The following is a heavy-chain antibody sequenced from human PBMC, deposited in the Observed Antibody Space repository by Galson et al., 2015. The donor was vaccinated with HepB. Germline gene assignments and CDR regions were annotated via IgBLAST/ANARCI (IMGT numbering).Heavy chain of an antibody. CDR1: GFTFDDHT. CDR3: TKGSQSSGWNASDY. V-gene: IGHV3-43*01. D-gene: IGHD6-19*01. CDR2: ISWDAVST. Sequence: SLRLSCAASGFTFDDHTMQWVRQVPGKGLEWVSLISWDAVSTYYADSVKGRFTISRDNNKNSLYLQMNGLRTEDTAVYYCTKGSQSSGWNASDYWGQGTLVMVSS. J-gene: IGHJ4*02.